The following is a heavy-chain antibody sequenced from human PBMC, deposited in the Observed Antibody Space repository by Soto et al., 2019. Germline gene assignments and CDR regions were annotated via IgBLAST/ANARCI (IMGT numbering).Heavy chain of an antibody. CDR3: AKVGPSTSCFQPACRAFDI. V-gene: IGHV3-23*01. J-gene: IGHJ3*02. D-gene: IGHD2-2*01. CDR1: GFTFSSYA. CDR2: ISGSGGST. Sequence: GGSLRLSCVASGFTFSSYAMSWVRQAPGKGLEWVSAISGSGGSTYYADSVKGRFTISRDNSKNTLYLQMNSLRAEDTAVYYCAKVGPSTSCFQPACRAFDIWGQGTMVTVSS.